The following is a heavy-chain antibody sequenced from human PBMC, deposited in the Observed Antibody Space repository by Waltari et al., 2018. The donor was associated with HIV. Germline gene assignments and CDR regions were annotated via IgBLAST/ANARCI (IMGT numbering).Heavy chain of an antibody. V-gene: IGHV4-34*01. CDR2: INHGGST. J-gene: IGHJ4*02. Sequence: QVQLQQWGAGLLKPSETLSRPCAVHGGSFSGYYWSWTRQPTGKGLEWIGEINHGGSTNDNPSLKSRVTISVDTSKNQFSLKLSSVTAADTAVYYCATTYYDYVWGSYRYTGFGYWGQGTLVTVSS. CDR3: ATTYYDYVWGSYRYTGFGY. D-gene: IGHD3-16*02. CDR1: GGSFSGYY.